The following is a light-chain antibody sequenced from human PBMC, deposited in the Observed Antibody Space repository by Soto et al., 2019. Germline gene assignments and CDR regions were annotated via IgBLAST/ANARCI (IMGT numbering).Light chain of an antibody. Sequence: EIVMTQSPATLSVSPGERATLSCRSSQSVSSNLGWYQQKPCQAPRLLIFGASTRATGVPARFSGSGSGTDFTLPISSLQSEDFALYYCQQYNNWPTWTFGQGNKVEIK. CDR2: GAS. J-gene: IGKJ1*01. CDR3: QQYNNWPTWT. V-gene: IGKV3-15*01. CDR1: QSVSSN.